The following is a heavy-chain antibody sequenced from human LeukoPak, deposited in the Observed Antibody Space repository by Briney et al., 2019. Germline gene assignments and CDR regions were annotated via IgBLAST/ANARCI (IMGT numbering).Heavy chain of an antibody. J-gene: IGHJ4*02. D-gene: IGHD5-24*01. CDR1: GVSIRSTSYY. CDR2: IYFSGNT. V-gene: IGHV4-39*07. Sequence: SETLSLTCTVSGVSIRSTSYYWGWIRQPPGKGLEWIGSIYFSGNTYYNPSLKTRVTISIDTSKNQFSLKLSSVTAADTAVYYCARDWGDGYNYGFDYWGQGTLVTVSS. CDR3: ARDWGDGYNYGFDY.